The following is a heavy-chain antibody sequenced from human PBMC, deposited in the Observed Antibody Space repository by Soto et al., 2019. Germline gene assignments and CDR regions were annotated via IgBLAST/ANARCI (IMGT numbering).Heavy chain of an antibody. Sequence: GGSLRLSCAASGFTFSSYAMSWVRQAPGKGLEWVSAISGSGGSTYYADSVKGRFTISRDNSENTVYLQMNSLRTEDTAVYYCAKDTYYHDSSGYYVFDYWGQGTLVTVSS. CDR1: GFTFSSYA. CDR2: ISGSGGST. J-gene: IGHJ4*02. V-gene: IGHV3-23*01. CDR3: AKDTYYHDSSGYYVFDY. D-gene: IGHD3-22*01.